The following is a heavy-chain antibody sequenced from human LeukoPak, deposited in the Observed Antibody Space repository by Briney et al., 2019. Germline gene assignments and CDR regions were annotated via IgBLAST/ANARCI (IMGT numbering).Heavy chain of an antibody. CDR2: IGWNSGSI. V-gene: IGHV3-9*01. J-gene: IGHJ3*02. CDR3: AKAIYCSGGSCYNAFDI. CDR1: GFTFDDYA. D-gene: IGHD2-15*01. Sequence: PGRSLRLSCAASGFTFDDYAMHWVRQAPGKGLEWVSGIGWNSGSIGYADSVKGRFTISRDNAKNSLYLQMNSLRAEDTALYYCAKAIYCSGGSCYNAFDIWGQGTMVTVSS.